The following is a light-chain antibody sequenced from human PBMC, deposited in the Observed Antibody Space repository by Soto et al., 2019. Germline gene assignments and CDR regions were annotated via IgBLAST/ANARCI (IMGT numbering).Light chain of an antibody. CDR3: QQYNKWPPCRT. J-gene: IGKJ1*01. CDR2: GAS. Sequence: EIVMTQSPATLSVSPGERATLSCRASQSVGSNLAWYQQKPGQAPRLLIYGASTKATGIPARFSGSGSGTEFLLNLSCLQSEDLAIYFCQQYNKWPPCRTFGQGTKVQIK. CDR1: QSVGSN. V-gene: IGKV3-15*01.